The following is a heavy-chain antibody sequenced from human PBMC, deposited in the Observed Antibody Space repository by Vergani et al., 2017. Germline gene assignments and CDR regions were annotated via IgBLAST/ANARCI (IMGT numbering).Heavy chain of an antibody. CDR3: AKEYYDYIGDAFDI. V-gene: IGHV3-9*01. D-gene: IGHD3-16*01. J-gene: IGHJ3*02. Sequence: EVQLVESGGGLVKPGGSLRLSCAASGFTFDDYAMHWVRQAPGKGLEWVSGISWNSGSIGYADSVKGRFTISRDNAKNSLYLQMNSLRAEDTALYYCAKEYYDYIGDAFDIWGQGTMVTVSS. CDR1: GFTFDDYA. CDR2: ISWNSGSI.